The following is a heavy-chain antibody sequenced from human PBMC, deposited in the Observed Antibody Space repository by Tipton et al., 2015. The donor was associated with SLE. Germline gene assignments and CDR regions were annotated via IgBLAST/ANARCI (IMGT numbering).Heavy chain of an antibody. J-gene: IGHJ2*01. Sequence: TLSLTCTVSGASISSLYWSWIRQPPGKGLEWIGCISYSGSTNYNPSLRSRVTLSIDTSKNQFSLKVTSVTASDTAVYYCASQSSGWNDWYFDLWGRGTLVTVSS. D-gene: IGHD6-25*01. V-gene: IGHV4-59*11. CDR1: GASISSLY. CDR2: ISYSGST. CDR3: ASQSSGWNDWYFDL.